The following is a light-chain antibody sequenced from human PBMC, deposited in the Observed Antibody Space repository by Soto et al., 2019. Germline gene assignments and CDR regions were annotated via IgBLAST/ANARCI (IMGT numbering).Light chain of an antibody. CDR2: DAS. CDR1: QSVGSS. J-gene: IGKJ4*01. V-gene: IGKV3-15*01. CDR3: QQYKNWPPLT. Sequence: EIVMTQSPATLSVSPGERATLSCRASQSVGSSLAWYQQKPGQSPRLLIYDASFRDTCVPARFSGSGSGTEFTLTISGLQSEDFAVYYCQQYKNWPPLTFGGGTKVEIK.